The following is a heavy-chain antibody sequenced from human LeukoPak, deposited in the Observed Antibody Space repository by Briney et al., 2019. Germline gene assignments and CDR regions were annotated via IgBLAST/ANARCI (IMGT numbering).Heavy chain of an antibody. CDR2: ISYDGSNK. V-gene: IGHV3-30*04. CDR1: GFTFSSYA. J-gene: IGHJ4*02. D-gene: IGHD6-13*01. Sequence: PGGSLRLSCAASGFTFSSYAMHWVRQAPGKGLEWVAVISYDGSNKYYADSVKGRFTISRDNSKNTLYLQMNSLRAEDTAVYYCARDRGQYSSSWYTKYWGQGTLVTVSS. CDR3: ARDRGQYSSSWYTKY.